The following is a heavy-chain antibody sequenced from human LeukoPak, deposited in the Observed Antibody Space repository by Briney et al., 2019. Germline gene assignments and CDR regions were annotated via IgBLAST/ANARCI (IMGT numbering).Heavy chain of an antibody. CDR1: GASFTNYY. Sequence: SQTLSLTCAVYGASFTNYYCSWIRQPPGKGLEWIGEINHSGSTNYNPSLKSRVTISIDTSKNQRSLKLSSVTAADTAVYSCVRHVARAFDIWGQGTKVTVSS. V-gene: IGHV4-34*01. CDR3: VRHVARAFDI. CDR2: INHSGST. J-gene: IGHJ3*02.